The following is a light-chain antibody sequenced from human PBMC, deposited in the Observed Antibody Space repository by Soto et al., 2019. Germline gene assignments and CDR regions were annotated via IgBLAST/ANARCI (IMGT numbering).Light chain of an antibody. J-gene: IGKJ2*01. CDR3: QQYGTSPYA. Sequence: VLTQSPGTLSLSPGEGATLSCRASQRVASDLAWYLQKPGQPPRLLIYGASSRATGIPDRFSGSGSGTDFSLTISRLEPEDFAVYYCQQYGTSPYAFGQGTKLEIK. CDR2: GAS. V-gene: IGKV3-20*01. CDR1: QRVASD.